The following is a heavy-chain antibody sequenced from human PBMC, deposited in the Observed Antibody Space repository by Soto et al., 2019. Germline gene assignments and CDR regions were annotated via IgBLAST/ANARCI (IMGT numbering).Heavy chain of an antibody. CDR3: ARGVGATMVKPVKPLDY. Sequence: WTWIRQHPGRGLEWIAYISYSGNDYYNPSLKSRLTTSLDTSKNQFSLRLNSVTAADTAVYYCARGVGATMVKPVKPLDYWVQGLLVTFSS. CDR2: ISYSGND. J-gene: IGHJ4*02. V-gene: IGHV4-31*02. D-gene: IGHD1-26*01.